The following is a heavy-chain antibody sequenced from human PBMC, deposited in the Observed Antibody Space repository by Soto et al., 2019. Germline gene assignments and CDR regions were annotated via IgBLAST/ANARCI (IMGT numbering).Heavy chain of an antibody. J-gene: IGHJ4*02. CDR3: VRSGDYVAFDY. Sequence: QVQLQESGPGLVRPSQTLSLTCTVSGDSFSSGEYKWRWIRQPPGKGLEWIGYTYYSGYTYNNPSLKSRLTMSVDTSKNQFSLKLSSVTAADTAVYYCVRSGDYVAFDYWGQGTLVTVS. CDR2: TYYSGYT. V-gene: IGHV4-30-4*01. CDR1: GDSFSSGEYK. D-gene: IGHD4-17*01.